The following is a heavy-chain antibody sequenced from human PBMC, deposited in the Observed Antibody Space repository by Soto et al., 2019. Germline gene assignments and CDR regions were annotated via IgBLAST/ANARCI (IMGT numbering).Heavy chain of an antibody. V-gene: IGHV3-9*01. CDR1: GFTFDDYA. D-gene: IGHD6-19*01. CDR2: ISWNSGSI. CDR3: AKAVVAVAGVGMDV. J-gene: IGHJ6*02. Sequence: AGGSLRLSCAASGFTFDDYAMHWVRQAPGKGLEWVSGISWNSGSIGYADSVKGRFTISRDNAKNSLYLQMNSLRAEDTALYYCAKAVVAVAGVGMDVWDQGTTVTVSS.